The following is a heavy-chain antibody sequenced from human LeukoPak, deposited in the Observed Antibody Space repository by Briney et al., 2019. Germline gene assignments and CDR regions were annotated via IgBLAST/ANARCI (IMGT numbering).Heavy chain of an antibody. CDR3: ATDGAGFDT. V-gene: IGHV3-7*03. CDR1: GFPLSNHW. CDR2: INDDGSEK. J-gene: IGHJ5*02. Sequence: GGSLRLSCAASGFPLSNHWMTWVRQAPGKGLEWVANINDDGSEKYYAESVKGRFTISRDNAKKSLYLEMNNLRAEDTAVYYCATDGAGFDTWGQGVLVTVSS.